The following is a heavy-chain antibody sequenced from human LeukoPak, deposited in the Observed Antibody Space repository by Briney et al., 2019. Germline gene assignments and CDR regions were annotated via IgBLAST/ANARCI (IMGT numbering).Heavy chain of an antibody. CDR3: AREGWTSYYYYMDV. CDR2: IYGSGST. V-gene: IGHV4-4*07. Sequence: GSLRLSCAASGFTFSSYAMSWVRQAPGKGLEWIGRIYGSGSTDYNPSLKSRVTMSVDTSKNQFSLNLTSVTAADTAIYYCAREGWTSYYYYMDVWGKGTTVTVSS. J-gene: IGHJ6*03. D-gene: IGHD2-15*01. CDR1: GFTFSSYA.